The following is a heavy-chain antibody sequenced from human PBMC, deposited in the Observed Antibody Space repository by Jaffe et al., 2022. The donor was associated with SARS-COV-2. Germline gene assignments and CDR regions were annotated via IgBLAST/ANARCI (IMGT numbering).Heavy chain of an antibody. V-gene: IGHV3-30*18. CDR1: GFTFSSYG. CDR3: AKGSQQVAAAGPAFYYYYGMDV. J-gene: IGHJ6*02. Sequence: QVQLVESGGGVVQPGRSLRLSCAASGFTFSSYGMHWVRQAPGKGLEWVAVISYDGSNKYYADSVKGRFTISRDNSKNTLYLQMNSLRAEDTAVYYCAKGSQQVAAAGPAFYYYYGMDVWGQGTTVTVSS. CDR2: ISYDGSNK. D-gene: IGHD6-13*01.